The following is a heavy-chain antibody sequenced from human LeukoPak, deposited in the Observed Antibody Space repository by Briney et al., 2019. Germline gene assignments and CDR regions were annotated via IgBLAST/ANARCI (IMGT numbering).Heavy chain of an antibody. CDR1: GFTFSSFG. CDR2: IPYDETNK. V-gene: IGHV3-30*03. CDR3: ARGRGSWFDP. J-gene: IGHJ5*02. Sequence: GGSLRLSCAASGFTFSSFGMHWVRQAPGKGLEWVAVIPYDETNKYYGDSVKGRFTISRDDSKNTLYLQMNSLRAGDTAVYYCARGRGSWFDPRGQGTLVTVSS. D-gene: IGHD1-26*01.